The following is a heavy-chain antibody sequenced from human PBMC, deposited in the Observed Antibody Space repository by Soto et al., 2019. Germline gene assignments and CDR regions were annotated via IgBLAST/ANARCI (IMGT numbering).Heavy chain of an antibody. V-gene: IGHV4-4*07. CDR1: GGSIRSFY. CDR3: ARGRSKKFYYGLDV. Sequence: PSETLSLTCSVSGGSIRSFYWSWIRQTAGQGLEWIGRIYTTGNTNYNTSLKRRATMSVDMSKSQFSLRLSSVTAADTAVYYCARGRSKKFYYGLDVWGQGTTVTVSS. J-gene: IGHJ6*02. CDR2: IYTTGNT.